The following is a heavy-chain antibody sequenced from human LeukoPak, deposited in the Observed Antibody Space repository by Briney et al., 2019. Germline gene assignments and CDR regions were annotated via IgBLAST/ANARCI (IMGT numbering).Heavy chain of an antibody. J-gene: IGHJ4*02. CDR1: GGSFSGYY. D-gene: IGHD3-22*01. V-gene: IGHV4-34*01. Sequence: SETLSLTCAVYGGSFSGYYWSWIRQPPGKGLEWIGEINHSGSTNYNPSLKSRVTISVDTSKNQFSLKLSSVTAADTAVYYCARVPYYYDSSGYIRKRDFDYWGQGTLVTVSS. CDR3: ARVPYYYDSSGYIRKRDFDY. CDR2: INHSGST.